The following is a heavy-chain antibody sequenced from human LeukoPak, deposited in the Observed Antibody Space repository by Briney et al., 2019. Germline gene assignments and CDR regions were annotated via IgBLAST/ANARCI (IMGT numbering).Heavy chain of an antibody. V-gene: IGHV1-69*06. CDR2: IIPIFGTA. J-gene: IGHJ4*02. CDR1: GGTFSSYA. CDR3: ARALNLRTRGGVFH. D-gene: IGHD2-21*01. Sequence: GASVKVSCKASGGTFSSYAISWVRQAPGQGLEWMGGIIPIFGTANYAQKFQGRVTITADKSTSTAYMELSSLRSEDTAVYYCARALNLRTRGGVFHWGQGTLVTVSS.